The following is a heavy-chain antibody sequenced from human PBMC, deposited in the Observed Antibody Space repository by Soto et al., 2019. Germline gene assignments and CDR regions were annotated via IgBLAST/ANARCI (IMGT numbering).Heavy chain of an antibody. CDR2: ISGSGGST. D-gene: IGHD1-26*01. CDR1: GFTFSSYA. Sequence: EVQLLESGGGLVQPGGSLRLSCAASGFTFSSYAMSWVRQAPGKGLEWVSAISGSGGSTYYADSVKGRFTISRDNSKNTLYLQTNSPRAEHTAVYYCAKTEERDYYYYGMDVWGQGTTVTVSS. CDR3: AKTEERDYYYYGMDV. J-gene: IGHJ6*02. V-gene: IGHV3-23*01.